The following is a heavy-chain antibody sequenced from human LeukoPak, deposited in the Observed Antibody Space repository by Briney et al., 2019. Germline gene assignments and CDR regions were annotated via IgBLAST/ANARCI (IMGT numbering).Heavy chain of an antibody. J-gene: IGHJ4*02. CDR3: ARSLTTVTTTRGDY. D-gene: IGHD4-17*01. V-gene: IGHV7-4-1*02. Sequence: GASVKVSCKTSGYSFTDYYIHWVRQAPGQGLEWMGWINTNTGNPTYAQGFTGRFVFSLDTSVSTAYLQISSLKAEDTAVYYCARSLTTVTTTRGDYWGQGTLVTVSS. CDR1: GYSFTDYY. CDR2: INTNTGNP.